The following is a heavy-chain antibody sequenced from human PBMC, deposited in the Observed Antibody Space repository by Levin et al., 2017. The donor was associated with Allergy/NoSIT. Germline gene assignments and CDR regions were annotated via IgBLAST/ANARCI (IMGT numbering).Heavy chain of an antibody. CDR1: GFTFSSYA. Sequence: GGSLRLSCAASGFTFSSYAMNWVRQAPGKGLEWVSAISGSGGTTDYADSVKGRFTISRDNSKNTLFLQMNSLRPEDTAVYYCARGIWNRDYYVDVWGKGTTVTVSS. D-gene: IGHD1-1*01. CDR3: ARGIWNRDYYVDV. V-gene: IGHV3-23*01. J-gene: IGHJ6*03. CDR2: ISGSGGTT.